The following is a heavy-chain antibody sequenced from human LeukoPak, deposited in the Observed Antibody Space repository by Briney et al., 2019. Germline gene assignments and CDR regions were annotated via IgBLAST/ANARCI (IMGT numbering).Heavy chain of an antibody. D-gene: IGHD6-6*01. CDR3: TTDLVSRGDY. Sequence: GGSLRLSCAASGFTFSSYAMSWVRQAPGKGLEWVGRIKSKTDGGTTDYAAPVKGRFTISRDDSKNTLSLQMNSLKTEDTAVYYCTTDLVSRGDYWGQGTLVTVSS. J-gene: IGHJ4*02. V-gene: IGHV3-15*01. CDR2: IKSKTDGGTT. CDR1: GFTFSSYA.